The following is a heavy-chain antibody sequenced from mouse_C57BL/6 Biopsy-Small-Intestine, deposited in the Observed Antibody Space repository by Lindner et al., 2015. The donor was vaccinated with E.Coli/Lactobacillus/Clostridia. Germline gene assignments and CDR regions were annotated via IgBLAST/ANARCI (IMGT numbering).Heavy chain of an antibody. CDR3: ARTHLRWYTGNAFDT. Sequence: SVKVSCKPSGYTYFTSYYIHWVRQAPGQGLEWMGWISPYNGNTDYAQKLQGRVTMTTDTSTNTAYLEVRSLRSDDTAVYYCARTHLRWYTGNAFDTWGQGTTVTVSS. V-gene: IGHV14-4*02. CDR1: GYTYFTSYY. CDR2: ISPYNGNT. D-gene: IGHD1-1*02. J-gene: IGHJ1*01.